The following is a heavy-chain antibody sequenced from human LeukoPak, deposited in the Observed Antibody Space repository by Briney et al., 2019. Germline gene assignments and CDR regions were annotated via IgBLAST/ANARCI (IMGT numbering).Heavy chain of an antibody. Sequence: SETLCLTCAVSGYSFSSGYYWGWLRQPPGKGVEWFGSIYHSGSTYYNPSLKSRVAISVDTSKNQFSLKLSSVTAADTAVYYCACSATYYDFWSGYRGAYFDYWGQGTLVTVSS. CDR1: GYSFSSGYY. D-gene: IGHD3-3*01. CDR2: IYHSGST. J-gene: IGHJ4*02. V-gene: IGHV4-38-2*01. CDR3: ACSATYYDFWSGYRGAYFDY.